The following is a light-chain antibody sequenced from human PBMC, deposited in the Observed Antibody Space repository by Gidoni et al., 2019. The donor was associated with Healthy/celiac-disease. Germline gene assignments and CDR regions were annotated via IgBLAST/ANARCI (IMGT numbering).Light chain of an antibody. CDR2: GAS. Sequence: ELVLTQSPGTLSLSPGERATLSCRASQSVSSSYLAWYQQKPGQAPRLLIYGASSRATGIPDRFRGSGSGTDFTLTISRLEPEDFAVYYCQQYGSSPNTFGQGTKLEIK. CDR1: QSVSSSY. V-gene: IGKV3-20*01. J-gene: IGKJ2*01. CDR3: QQYGSSPNT.